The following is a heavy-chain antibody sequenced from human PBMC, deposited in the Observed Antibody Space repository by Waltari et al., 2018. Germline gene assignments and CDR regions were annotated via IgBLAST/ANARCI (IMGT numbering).Heavy chain of an antibody. CDR3: ARVQYSSSWYASSPQTVQH. CDR1: GYTFTSYY. J-gene: IGHJ1*01. CDR2: INPSGGST. D-gene: IGHD6-13*01. Sequence: QVQLVQSGAEVKKPGASVKVSCKASGYTFTSYYMHWVRQAPGQGLEWMGIINPSGGSTSYAKKVQGRVTMTRDTSTSTVYMELSSLRSEDTAVYYCARVQYSSSWYASSPQTVQHWGQGTLVTVSS. V-gene: IGHV1-46*01.